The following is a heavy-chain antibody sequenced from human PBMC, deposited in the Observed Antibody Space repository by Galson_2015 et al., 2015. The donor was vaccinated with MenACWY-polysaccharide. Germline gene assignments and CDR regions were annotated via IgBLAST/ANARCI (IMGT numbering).Heavy chain of an antibody. V-gene: IGHV3-15*01. D-gene: IGHD1-7*01. Sequence: SLRLSCAGSGFTFSDAWMSWVRQALGKGLEWVGRFKSKTDGGTTDYAAPVKGRFTISRDDSKNTLYLQMNSLKTEDTAVYYCTTDPGKLELPLIDYWGQGTLVTVSS. CDR2: FKSKTDGGTT. J-gene: IGHJ4*02. CDR3: TTDPGKLELPLIDY. CDR1: GFTFSDAW.